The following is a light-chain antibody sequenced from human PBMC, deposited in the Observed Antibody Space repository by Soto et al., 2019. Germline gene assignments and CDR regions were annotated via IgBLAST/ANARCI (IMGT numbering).Light chain of an antibody. Sequence: DIQMTQSPSTLSGSVGDRVTITCRASQTISSWLAWYQQKPGKAPKLLIYKASTLKSGVPSRFSGSGSGTEFTLTISSLQPDHFATYYCQQYKDYETFGQGTKV. CDR3: QQYKDYET. CDR1: QTISSW. J-gene: IGKJ1*01. V-gene: IGKV1-5*03. CDR2: KAS.